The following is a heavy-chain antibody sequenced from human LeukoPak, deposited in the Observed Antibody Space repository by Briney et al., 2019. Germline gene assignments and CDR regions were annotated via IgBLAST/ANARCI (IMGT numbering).Heavy chain of an antibody. J-gene: IGHJ6*02. V-gene: IGHV4-39*07. CDR2: IYHSGST. CDR1: GGSISSGGYY. D-gene: IGHD4-17*01. CDR3: ARSHLYGDYEDYYYYGMDV. Sequence: PSETLPLTCTVSGGSISSGGYYWSWIRQHPGKGLEWIGEIYHSGSTNYNPSLKSRVTISVDKSKNQFSLKLSSVTAADTAVYYCARSHLYGDYEDYYYYGMDVWGQGTTVTVSS.